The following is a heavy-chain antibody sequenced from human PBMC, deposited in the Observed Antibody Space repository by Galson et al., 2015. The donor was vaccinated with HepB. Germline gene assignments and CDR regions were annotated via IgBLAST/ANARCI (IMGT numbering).Heavy chain of an antibody. J-gene: IGHJ4*02. CDR3: TRFIFGVYYDSSGYYSFDY. V-gene: IGHV3-49*03. CDR1: GFTFGDYA. Sequence: SLRLSCAASGFTFGDYAMIWFRQAPGKGLEWVGFIRSKAYGGTTEYAASVKGRFTISRDDSKSIAYLQMNSLKTEDTAVYYCTRFIFGVYYDSSGYYSFDYWGQGTLVTVSS. D-gene: IGHD3-22*01. CDR2: IRSKAYGGTT.